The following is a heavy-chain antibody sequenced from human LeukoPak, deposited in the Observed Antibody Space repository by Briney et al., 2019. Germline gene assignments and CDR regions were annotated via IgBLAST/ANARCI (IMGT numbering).Heavy chain of an antibody. J-gene: IGHJ5*02. D-gene: IGHD2-2*02. CDR1: GGSFSGYY. V-gene: IGHV4-34*01. CDR2: INHSGST. Sequence: SETLSLTCAVYGGSFSGYYWSWIRQPPGKGLEWIGEINHSGSTNYNPSLKSRVTISVDTSKNQFSLKLSSVTAADTAVYYCARDSIVIVVVSAAISRWFDPWGQGTLVTVSS. CDR3: ARDSIVIVVVSAAISRWFDP.